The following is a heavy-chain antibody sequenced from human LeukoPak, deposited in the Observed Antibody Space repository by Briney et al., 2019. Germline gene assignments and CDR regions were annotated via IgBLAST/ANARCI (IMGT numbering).Heavy chain of an antibody. D-gene: IGHD3-16*02. J-gene: IGHJ4*02. CDR3: ARVPKRPYDYVWGGYRYTEFDY. CDR1: GGSISSGGYY. CDR2: IYYSGST. Sequence: SETLSLTCTVSGGSISSGGYYWGWIRQHPGKGLEWIGYIYYSGSTYYNPSLKSRVTISVDTSKNQFSLKLSSVTAADTAVYYCARVPKRPYDYVWGGYRYTEFDYWGQGTLVTVSS. V-gene: IGHV4-31*03.